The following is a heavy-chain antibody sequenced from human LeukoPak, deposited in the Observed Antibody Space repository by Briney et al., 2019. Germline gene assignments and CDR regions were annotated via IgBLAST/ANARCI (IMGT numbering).Heavy chain of an antibody. V-gene: IGHV1-46*01. CDR3: ARDYIPLWGAGLDAFDI. CDR1: GYTFTSYC. CDR2: INPCDGST. Sequence: ASVKVSCKASGYTFTSYCMHWVRQAPGQGLEWMGIINPCDGSTSYAQKLQGRVTMTRDTSTSTVYMEMSSLRAEDTAVYYCARDYIPLWGAGLDAFDIWGQGTMVTVSS. D-gene: IGHD3-16*01. J-gene: IGHJ3*02.